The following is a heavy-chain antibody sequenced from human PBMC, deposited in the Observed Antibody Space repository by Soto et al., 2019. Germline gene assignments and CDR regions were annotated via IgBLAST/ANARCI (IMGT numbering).Heavy chain of an antibody. Sequence: ASVKVSCKASGYTFTSYAMHWVRQAPGQRLEWMGWINAGNGNTKYSQKFQGRVTITRDTSASTAYMELSSLRSEDTAVYYCARGSAYDFGSGYIDYWGQGTLATVSS. CDR3: ARGSAYDFGSGYIDY. D-gene: IGHD3-3*01. V-gene: IGHV1-3*01. J-gene: IGHJ4*02. CDR1: GYTFTSYA. CDR2: INAGNGNT.